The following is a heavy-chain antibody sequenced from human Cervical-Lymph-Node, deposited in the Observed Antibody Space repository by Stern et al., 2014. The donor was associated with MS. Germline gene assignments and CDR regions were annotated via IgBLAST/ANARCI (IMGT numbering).Heavy chain of an antibody. V-gene: IGHV5-51*01. CDR3: ARHVQGFDY. CDR1: GYSFTIYY. CDR2: IYPYDSDT. Sequence: VPLGQSGAEVKKPGESLKISCKLSGYSFTIYYIAWVRQMPGKGLEWMGFIYPYDSDTKYSPSFQGQVTISADKSITTAYLQCSSLRASDTAMYYCARHVQGFDYWGQGTLVTVSS. J-gene: IGHJ4*02.